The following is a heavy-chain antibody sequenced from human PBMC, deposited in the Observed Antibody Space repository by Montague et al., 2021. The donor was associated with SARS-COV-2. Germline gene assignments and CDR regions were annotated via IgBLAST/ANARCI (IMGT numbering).Heavy chain of an antibody. CDR2: VYYRGNT. J-gene: IGHJ4*02. V-gene: IGHV4-59*08. CDR3: ARHYDRSSRVDS. D-gene: IGHD3-16*01. Sequence: SETLSLTCTVSGGSISSDYWTWIRQPPGKGLEWIGFVYYRGNTYYNPSLRRRVTISVDTSSNHFSLTLSSVTAADTAIYYCARHYDRSSRVDSWGQGTLVTVSS. CDR1: GGSISSDY.